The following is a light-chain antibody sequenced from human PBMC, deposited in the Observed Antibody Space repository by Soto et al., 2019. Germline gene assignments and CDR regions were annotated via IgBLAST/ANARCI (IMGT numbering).Light chain of an antibody. CDR3: QQYNNWPFS. Sequence: EIVMTQSPATLSVSPGERATLSCRAGQGVTTNFAWYQQKSGQSPRLLIYDVSTRATGVPARFSGTGSETDFTLTISGLQSDDSAVYFCQQYNNWPFSFGQGTRLETK. CDR2: DVS. J-gene: IGKJ5*01. V-gene: IGKV3-15*01. CDR1: QGVTTN.